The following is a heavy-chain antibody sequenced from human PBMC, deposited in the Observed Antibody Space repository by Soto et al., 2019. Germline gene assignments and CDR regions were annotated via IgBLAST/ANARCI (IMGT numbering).Heavy chain of an antibody. CDR1: GYTFTSYG. CDR3: ARDTWFGVNYYYYYGMDV. J-gene: IGHJ6*02. Sequence: ASVKVSCKASGYTFTSYGISWVRQAPGQGLERMGWISAYNGNTNYAQKLQGRVTMTTDTSTSTAYMELRSLRSDDTAVYYCARDTWFGVNYYYYYGMDVWGQGTTVTVSS. D-gene: IGHD3-10*01. V-gene: IGHV1-18*01. CDR2: ISAYNGNT.